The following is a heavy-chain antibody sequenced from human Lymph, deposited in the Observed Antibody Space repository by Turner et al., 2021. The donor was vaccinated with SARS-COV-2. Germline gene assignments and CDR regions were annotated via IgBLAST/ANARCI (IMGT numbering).Heavy chain of an antibody. Sequence: ELQLVESGGGLIQPGGSLSLSCAASGFTVSSNYMSWVRQAPGKGLEWVSRIYSGGSTLYADSVKGRFTISRDNSKNTLYLQMNSLRADDTAVYYCARVLPYGDYFDFWGQGTLVTVSS. CDR2: IYSGGST. CDR1: GFTVSSNY. J-gene: IGHJ4*02. V-gene: IGHV3-53*01. CDR3: ARVLPYGDYFDF. D-gene: IGHD4-17*01.